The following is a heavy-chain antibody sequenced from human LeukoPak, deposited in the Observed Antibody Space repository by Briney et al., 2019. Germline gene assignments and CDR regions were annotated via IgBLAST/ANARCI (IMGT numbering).Heavy chain of an antibody. CDR1: GYTFTGYY. D-gene: IGHD6-19*01. J-gene: IGHJ4*02. Sequence: AASVKVSCKASGYTFTGYYMYWVRQAPGQGLEWMGWINPNSGGTNYAQKFQGRVTMTRDTSISTAYMELSRLRSDDTAVYYCARLGGSGWYYFDYWGQGTLVTVSS. CDR2: INPNSGGT. CDR3: ARLGGSGWYYFDY. V-gene: IGHV1-2*02.